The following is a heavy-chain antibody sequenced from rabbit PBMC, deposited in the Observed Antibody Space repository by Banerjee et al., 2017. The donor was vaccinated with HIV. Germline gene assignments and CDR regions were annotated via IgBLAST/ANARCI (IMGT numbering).Heavy chain of an antibody. J-gene: IGHJ4*01. V-gene: IGHV1S45*01. CDR3: ARTYDDYGDAFNL. Sequence: QEQLVESGGGLVQPEGSLTLTCTASGFSFSGKYWMCWVRQAQGKGLEWIGCISPGNARTYYASWAKGRFTISKASSTTVTLQMTSLTAADTATYFCARTYDDYGDAFNLWGPGTLVTVS. CDR2: ISPGNART. CDR1: GFSFSGKYW. D-gene: IGHD2-1*01.